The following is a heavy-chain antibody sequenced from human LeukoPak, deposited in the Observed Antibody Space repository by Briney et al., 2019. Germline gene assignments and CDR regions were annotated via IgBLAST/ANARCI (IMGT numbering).Heavy chain of an antibody. J-gene: IGHJ4*02. CDR3: VRRGDASSGWGDHDY. Sequence: GGSLRLSCAASGFTFSGYSMSWVRQAPGKGLGWVSTIGGRGDKTFYAASVKGRFTISRDNYKNMLHLQMSSLTGEDTALYYCVRRGDASSGWGDHDYWGQGALVTVSS. V-gene: IGHV3-23*01. D-gene: IGHD6-19*01. CDR1: GFTFSGYS. CDR2: IGGRGDKT.